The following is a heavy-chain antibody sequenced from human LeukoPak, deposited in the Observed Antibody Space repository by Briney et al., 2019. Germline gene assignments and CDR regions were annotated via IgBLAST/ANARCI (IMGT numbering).Heavy chain of an antibody. CDR1: GGSFSGYY. CDR3: ARRGSYCSGGSCYRGYFDY. CDR2: INHSGST. Sequence: SETLSLTCAVYGGSFSGYYWSWIRQPPGKGLEWIGEINHSGSTNYNPSLKSRVTISVDTSKNQCSLKLSSVTAADTAVYYCARRGSYCSGGSCYRGYFDYWGQGTLVTVSS. V-gene: IGHV4-34*01. J-gene: IGHJ4*02. D-gene: IGHD2-15*01.